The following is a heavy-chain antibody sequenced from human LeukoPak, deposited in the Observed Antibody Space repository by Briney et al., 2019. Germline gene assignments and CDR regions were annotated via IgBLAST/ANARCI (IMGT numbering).Heavy chain of an antibody. J-gene: IGHJ6*02. V-gene: IGHV3-21*01. CDR3: ARDHRNCSSTSCFPANYYYYYGMDV. CDR2: ISSSSSYI. D-gene: IGHD2-2*01. CDR1: GFTFSSYS. Sequence: PGGSLRLSCAASGFTFSSYSMNWVRQAPGKGLEWVSSISSSSSYIYYADSVKGRFTISRDNDKNSLYLQMNSLRAEDTAVYYCARDHRNCSSTSCFPANYYYYYGMDVWGQGTTVTVSS.